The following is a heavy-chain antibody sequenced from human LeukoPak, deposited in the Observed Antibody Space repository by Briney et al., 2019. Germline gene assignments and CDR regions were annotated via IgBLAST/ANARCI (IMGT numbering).Heavy chain of an antibody. CDR3: AGTWSLYDAFDI. J-gene: IGHJ3*02. V-gene: IGHV3-7*01. CDR1: GFTFSSYG. Sequence: QSGGSLRLSCAASGFTFSSYGMSWVRQAPGKGLEWVANINQDGSKKYSVDSVKGRFTISRDNAKNSLYLQMNSLRAEDTAVYYCAGTWSLYDAFDIWGQGTMVTVSS. CDR2: INQDGSKK. D-gene: IGHD6-13*01.